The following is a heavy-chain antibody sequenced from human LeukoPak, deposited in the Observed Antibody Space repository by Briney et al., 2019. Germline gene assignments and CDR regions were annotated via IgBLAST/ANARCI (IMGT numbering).Heavy chain of an antibody. D-gene: IGHD3-10*01. CDR3: ASGSQTDYYFDY. CDR1: GFSFSNYA. CDR2: ISYDGTNK. J-gene: IGHJ4*02. V-gene: IGHV3-30-3*01. Sequence: GGSLRLSCAASGFSFSNYAIMHWVRPAPGKGLEWLAVISYDGTNKYYADSVKGRFTISRDNSKNTLYLQMNSLRPEDTAVYFCASGSQTDYYFDYWGQGTLVTVSS.